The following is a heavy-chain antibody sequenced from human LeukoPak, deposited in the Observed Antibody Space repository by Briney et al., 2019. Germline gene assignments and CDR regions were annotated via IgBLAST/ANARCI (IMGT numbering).Heavy chain of an antibody. D-gene: IGHD3-3*01. Sequence: SQTLSLTCTVSGGSISSGDYYWSWIRQPPGKGLEWIGYIYYSGSTYYNPSLKSRVTISVDTSKNQFSLKLSSVTAADTAMYYCARHLRFTRFDPWGQGTLVTVSS. V-gene: IGHV4-30-4*01. CDR1: GGSISSGDYY. J-gene: IGHJ5*02. CDR3: ARHLRFTRFDP. CDR2: IYYSGST.